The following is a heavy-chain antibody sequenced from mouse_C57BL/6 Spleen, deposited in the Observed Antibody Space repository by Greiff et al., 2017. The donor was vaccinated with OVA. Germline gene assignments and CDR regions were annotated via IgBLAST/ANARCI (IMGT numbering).Heavy chain of an antibody. V-gene: IGHV1-82*01. CDR1: GYAFSSSW. D-gene: IGHD2-4*01. CDR2: IYPGDGDT. CDR3: ASGRYDYDPYYFDY. J-gene: IGHJ2*01. Sequence: QVQLQQSGPELVKPGASVKISCKASGYAFSSSWMNWVKQRPGKGLEWIGRIYPGDGDTNYNGKFKGKATLTADKSSSTAYMQLSSLTSEDSAVYFCASGRYDYDPYYFDYWGQGTTLTVSS.